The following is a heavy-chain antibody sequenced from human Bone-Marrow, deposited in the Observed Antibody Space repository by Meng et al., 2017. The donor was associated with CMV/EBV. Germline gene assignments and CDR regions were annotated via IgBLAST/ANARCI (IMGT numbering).Heavy chain of an antibody. J-gene: IGHJ4*02. D-gene: IGHD6-13*01. CDR2: INANTGGT. CDR1: GFTFMSAYY. CDR3: ARSMAASIPSDF. Sequence: ASVKVSCKASGFTFMSAYYMHWVRQAPGQGLEWMGWINANTGGTNYAQKFQGRVTMTRDTSLSTAYMELSSLRFDDAAVYYCARSMAASIPSDFWGKGTVVTVSS. V-gene: IGHV1-2*02.